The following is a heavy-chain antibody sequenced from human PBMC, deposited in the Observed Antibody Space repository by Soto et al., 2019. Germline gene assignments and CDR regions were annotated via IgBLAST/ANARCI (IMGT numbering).Heavy chain of an antibody. CDR3: ARSSSGWYDAFDI. CDR2: ISGYNGDA. D-gene: IGHD6-19*01. V-gene: IGHV1-18*01. CDR1: GYTFTRYG. J-gene: IGHJ3*02. Sequence: ASVKVSCKASGYTFTRYGISWVRQAPGQGLEWMGWISGYNGDANYAQSFQGRVSMTTDTSTSTAYMELRSLRSDDTAVYYCARSSSGWYDAFDIWGQGTMVTVSS.